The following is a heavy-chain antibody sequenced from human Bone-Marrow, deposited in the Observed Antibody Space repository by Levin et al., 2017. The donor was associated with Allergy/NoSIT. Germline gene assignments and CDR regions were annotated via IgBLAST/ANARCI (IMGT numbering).Heavy chain of an antibody. CDR3: ARAGSHCTSITCYSYFDY. D-gene: IGHD2-2*01. J-gene: IGHJ4*02. Sequence: GESLKISCVASGFTFSSYWMHWVRQAPGKGLVWVSRIDNDGGRISYADSVEGRFTISRDNAKNTLYLQMKSLRAEDTAVYYCARAGSHCTSITCYSYFDYWGQGTQVTVSS. V-gene: IGHV3-74*01. CDR1: GFTFSSYW. CDR2: IDNDGGRI.